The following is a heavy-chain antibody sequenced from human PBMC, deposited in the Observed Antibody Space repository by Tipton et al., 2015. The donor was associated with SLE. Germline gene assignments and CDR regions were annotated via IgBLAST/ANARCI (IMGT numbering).Heavy chain of an antibody. CDR1: GGSISSYY. D-gene: IGHD6-6*01. CDR3: ARVDPRSSSSGLYDY. Sequence: LRLSCTVSGGSISSYYWSWIRQPPGKGLEWIGYIYYSGSTNYNPSLKGRLTLSLDTSKSQFPLKLTSVTAADTAVYYCARVDPRSSSSGLYDYWGQGTLVTVSS. V-gene: IGHV4-59*01. CDR2: IYYSGST. J-gene: IGHJ4*02.